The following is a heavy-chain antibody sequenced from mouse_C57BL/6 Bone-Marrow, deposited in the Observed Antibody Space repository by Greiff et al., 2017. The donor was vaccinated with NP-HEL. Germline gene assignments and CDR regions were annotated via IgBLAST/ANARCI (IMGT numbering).Heavy chain of an antibody. V-gene: IGHV1-55*01. J-gene: IGHJ4*01. CDR1: GYTFTSYW. CDR3: ARVYYDYPYYAMDD. D-gene: IGHD2-4*01. Sequence: VQLQQPGAELVKPGASVKMSCKASGYTFTSYWITWVKQRPGQGLEWIGDIYPGSGSTNYNEKFKSKATLTVDTSSSTAYMQLSSLTSEDSAVYYCARVYYDYPYYAMDDWGQGTSVTVSS. CDR2: IYPGSGST.